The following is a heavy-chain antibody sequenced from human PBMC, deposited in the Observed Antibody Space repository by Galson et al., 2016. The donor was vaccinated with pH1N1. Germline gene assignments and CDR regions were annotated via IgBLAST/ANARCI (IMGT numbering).Heavy chain of an antibody. V-gene: IGHV1-69*13. Sequence: SVKVSCKASGGTFSSYAISWVRQAPGQGLEWMGGIIPIFGTENYAQKFQGRVTITADESTSTAYMELSSLSSEDTAVYYCETTTSVIVVVAAAMGDYYYGMDVWGQGTTVTVSS. CDR1: GGTFSSYA. D-gene: IGHD2-2*01. CDR2: IIPIFGTE. CDR3: ETTTSVIVVVAAAMGDYYYGMDV. J-gene: IGHJ6*02.